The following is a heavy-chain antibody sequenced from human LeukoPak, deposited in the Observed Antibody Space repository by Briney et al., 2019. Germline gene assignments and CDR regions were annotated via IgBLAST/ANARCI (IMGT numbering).Heavy chain of an antibody. CDR1: GGSFSGYY. CDR2: INHSGST. Sequence: PSETLSLTCAVYGGSFSGYYWSWIRQPPGKGLEWIGEINHSGSTNYNPSLKSRVTISVDTSKNQFSLKLTSMTAADTAVYFCARSLNEIGWFDSWGQGTLVTVSS. J-gene: IGHJ5*01. D-gene: IGHD1-1*01. CDR3: ARSLNEIGWFDS. V-gene: IGHV4-34*01.